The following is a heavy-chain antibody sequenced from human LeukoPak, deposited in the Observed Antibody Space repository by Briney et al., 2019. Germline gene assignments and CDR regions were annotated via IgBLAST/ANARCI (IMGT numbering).Heavy chain of an antibody. D-gene: IGHD2-2*01. J-gene: IGHJ6*02. CDR1: GGSFSGYY. Sequence: SETLSLTCAVYGGSFSGYYWSWIRQPPGKGLEWIGEINHSGSTNYNPSLKSRVTISVDTSKNQFSLKLSSVTAADTAVYYCARDRDIVVVPAAILPDGMDVWGQGTTVTVFS. CDR2: INHSGST. V-gene: IGHV4-34*01. CDR3: ARDRDIVVVPAAILPDGMDV.